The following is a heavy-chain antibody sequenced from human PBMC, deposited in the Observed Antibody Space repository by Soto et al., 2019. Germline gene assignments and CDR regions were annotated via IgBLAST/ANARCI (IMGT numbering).Heavy chain of an antibody. J-gene: IGHJ6*02. CDR2: ISGSGGST. Sequence: PGGSLRLSCAASGFTFSSYAMSWVRQAPGKGLEWVSAISGSGGSTYYADSVKGRFTISRDNSKNTLYLQMNSLRAEDTAVYYCASRIMITFGGVRNYYGMDVWGQGTTVTVSS. CDR1: GFTFSSYA. D-gene: IGHD3-16*01. V-gene: IGHV3-23*01. CDR3: ASRIMITFGGVRNYYGMDV.